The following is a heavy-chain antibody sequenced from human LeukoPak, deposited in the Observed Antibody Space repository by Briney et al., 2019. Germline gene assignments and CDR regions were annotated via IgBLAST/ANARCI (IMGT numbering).Heavy chain of an antibody. CDR3: ARHATVTTFTFAY. V-gene: IGHV4-39*01. CDR1: GSSISNSGYS. Sequence: SETLSLTCTVSGSSISNSGYSWGGIRQPPGKGLEWIGSIYYSGHTYYNPSLKSRVTISADTSKRQFSLKVNSGTAADTAMYYCARHATVTTFTFAYWGQGILVTVSS. J-gene: IGHJ4*02. CDR2: IYYSGHT. D-gene: IGHD4-17*01.